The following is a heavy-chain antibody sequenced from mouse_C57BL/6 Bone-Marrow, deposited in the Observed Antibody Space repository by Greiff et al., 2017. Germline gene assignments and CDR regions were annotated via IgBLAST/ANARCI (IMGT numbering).Heavy chain of an antibody. CDR1: GYTFTSYW. CDR3: ARGTKDYFDY. Sequence: QVQLQQPGAELVRPGSSVKLSCKAPGYTFTSYWMDWVKQRPGQGLEWIGNIYPSDSETHYNQKFKDKATLTVDKSSSTAYMQLSSLTSEDSAVYYCARGTKDYFDYWGQGTTLTVSS. J-gene: IGHJ2*01. V-gene: IGHV1-61*01. CDR2: IYPSDSET. D-gene: IGHD1-1*01.